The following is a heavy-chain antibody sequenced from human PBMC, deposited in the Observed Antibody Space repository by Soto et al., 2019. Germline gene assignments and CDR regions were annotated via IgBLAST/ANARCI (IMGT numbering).Heavy chain of an antibody. CDR2: INPNSGGT. D-gene: IGHD3-3*01. V-gene: IGHV1-2*04. CDR3: ARATGSPNTIFGVVTGNWFDP. J-gene: IGHJ5*02. Sequence: GASVKVSCKASGYTFTGYYMHWVRQAPGQGLEWMGWINPNSGGTNYAQKFQGWVTMTRDTSISTAYMELSRLRSDDTAVYYCARATGSPNTIFGVVTGNWFDPWGQGTLVTVSS. CDR1: GYTFTGYY.